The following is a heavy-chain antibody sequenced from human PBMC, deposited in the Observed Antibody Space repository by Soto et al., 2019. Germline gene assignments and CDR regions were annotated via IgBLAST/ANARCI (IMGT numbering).Heavy chain of an antibody. J-gene: IGHJ4*02. Sequence: PSETLSLTCTVSGGSISSSSYYWGWIRQPPGKGLEWIGYIYHSGSTYYNPSLKSRVTISVDRSKNQFSLKLSSVTAADTAVYYCARTSRFDSWGQGTLVTVSS. CDR2: IYHSGST. CDR3: ARTSRFDS. V-gene: IGHV4-39*07. CDR1: GGSISSSSYY. D-gene: IGHD6-6*01.